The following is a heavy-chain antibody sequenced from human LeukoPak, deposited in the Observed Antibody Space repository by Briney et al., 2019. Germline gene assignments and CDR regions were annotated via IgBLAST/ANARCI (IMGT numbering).Heavy chain of an antibody. CDR3: ARPIRGSYVEDAFDM. Sequence: ASVKVSCKTSGYTFSDYYLHWVRQAPGQGLEWMGWINPSSGGTKYVQKFQGRVTMTRDTSISTGYMELSRLRSDDTAVYYCARPIRGSYVEDAFDMWGQGTMVTVSS. CDR1: GYTFSDYY. J-gene: IGHJ3*02. V-gene: IGHV1-2*02. D-gene: IGHD1-26*01. CDR2: INPSSGGT.